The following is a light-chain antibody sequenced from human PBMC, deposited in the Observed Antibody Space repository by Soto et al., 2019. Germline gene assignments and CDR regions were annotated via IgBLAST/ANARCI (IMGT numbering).Light chain of an antibody. CDR3: QQYDTSPLT. Sequence: EIGMTQSPATLSVSPGERAILSCRASQSVSNNLAWYQQRPGQAPRLLIYGASTRATGIPARFSGSGSGTEFTLTISRLEPEDFAVYHCQQYDTSPLTFGGGTKVDIK. V-gene: IGKV3-15*01. J-gene: IGKJ4*01. CDR2: GAS. CDR1: QSVSNN.